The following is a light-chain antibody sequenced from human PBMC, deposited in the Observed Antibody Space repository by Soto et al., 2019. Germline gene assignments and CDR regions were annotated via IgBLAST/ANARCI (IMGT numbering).Light chain of an antibody. CDR3: HQYYSSPYS. CDR1: QSVLYSSNNKNY. V-gene: IGKV4-1*01. CDR2: WAS. Sequence: DIVMTQSPDSLAVFLGERATINCKSSQSVLYSSNNKNYLAWYQQKPGQPPKLLIYWASARESGVPDRFTGSGSGTDVTLTISSLQAEDVAVYYCHQYYSSPYSLGQGTKLEIK. J-gene: IGKJ2*01.